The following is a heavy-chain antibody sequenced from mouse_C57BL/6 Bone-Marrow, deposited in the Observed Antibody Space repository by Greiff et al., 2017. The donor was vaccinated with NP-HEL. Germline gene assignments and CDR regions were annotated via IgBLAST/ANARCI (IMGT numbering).Heavy chain of an antibody. J-gene: IGHJ1*03. D-gene: IGHD1-1*01. Sequence: VHVKQSGAELVRPGASVKLSCTASGFNIKDDYMHWVKQRPEQGLEWIGWIDPENGDTEYASKFQGKATITADTSSNTAYLQLSSLTSEDTAVYYCTPGTLLYFDVWGTGTTVTVSS. CDR2: IDPENGDT. V-gene: IGHV14-4*01. CDR3: TPGTLLYFDV. CDR1: GFNIKDDY.